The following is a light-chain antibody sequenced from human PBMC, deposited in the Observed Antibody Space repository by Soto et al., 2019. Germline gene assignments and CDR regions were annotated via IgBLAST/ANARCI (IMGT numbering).Light chain of an antibody. CDR2: AAS. CDR3: QQYGSSPPAT. J-gene: IGKJ4*01. CDR1: QSVSSNY. V-gene: IGKV3-20*01. Sequence: EIVLTQSPGTLSLSPGERATLSCRASQSVSSNYLAWYQQQPGQAPRLLIYAASDRAAGTPDRFSGSGSGPDVTLTITSLEPDDFAVYYCQQYGSSPPATFGGGTKVEI.